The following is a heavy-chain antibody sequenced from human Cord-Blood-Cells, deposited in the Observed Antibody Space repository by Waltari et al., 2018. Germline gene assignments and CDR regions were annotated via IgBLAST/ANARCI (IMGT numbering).Heavy chain of an antibody. V-gene: IGHV1-2*04. CDR2: INPNSGGT. CDR1: GYTFTGYY. D-gene: IGHD2-2*02. J-gene: IGHJ4*02. Sequence: QVQLVQSGAEVKKPGASVKVSCKASGYTFTGYYMHWVRQARGQGLEWMGWINPNSGGTNYAQKFQGWVTMTRDTSISTAYMELSRLRSDDTAVYYCARDISRVVVVPAAIDYWGQGTLVTVSS. CDR3: ARDISRVVVVPAAIDY.